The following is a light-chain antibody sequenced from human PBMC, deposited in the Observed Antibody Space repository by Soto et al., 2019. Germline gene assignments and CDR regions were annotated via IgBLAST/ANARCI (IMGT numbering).Light chain of an antibody. CDR2: XXS. CDR3: QQHANWPLT. Sequence: EIVLTQSPATLSLSPGERATLSCRASQSVGNNLAWYQQXPGXXPGXLXXXXSXXXXXXXARLRGSGSGTDFTLTLSSLEPEDFAVYYCQQHANWPLTFGGGTKVDIK. V-gene: IGKV3-11*01. J-gene: IGKJ4*01. CDR1: QSVGNN.